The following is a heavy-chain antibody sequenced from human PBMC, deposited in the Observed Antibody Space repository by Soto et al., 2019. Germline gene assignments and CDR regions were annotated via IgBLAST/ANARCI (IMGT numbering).Heavy chain of an antibody. D-gene: IGHD5-12*01. Sequence: PSETLSLTCTVSGGSISSYYWSWIRQPPGKGLEWIGYIYYSRSTNYNPSIKSRVTISVDTSKNQFSLKLSSVTAADTAVYYCARHLLSGYDYWFDPWGQGTLVTVSS. V-gene: IGHV4-59*08. CDR3: ARHLLSGYDYWFDP. CDR1: GGSISSYY. CDR2: IYYSRST. J-gene: IGHJ5*02.